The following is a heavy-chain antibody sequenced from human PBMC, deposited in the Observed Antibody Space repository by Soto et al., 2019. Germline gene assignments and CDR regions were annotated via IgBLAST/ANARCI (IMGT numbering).Heavy chain of an antibody. CDR3: AKDDLLSGSYYFDY. Sequence: PGGSLRLCCAASGFTFSSYAMSWVRQAPGKGLEWVSAISGSGGSTYYADSVKGRFTISRDNSKNTLYLQMNSLRAEDTAVYYCAKDDLLSGSYYFDYWGQGTLVTVSS. J-gene: IGHJ4*02. CDR1: GFTFSSYA. V-gene: IGHV3-23*01. D-gene: IGHD1-26*01. CDR2: ISGSGGST.